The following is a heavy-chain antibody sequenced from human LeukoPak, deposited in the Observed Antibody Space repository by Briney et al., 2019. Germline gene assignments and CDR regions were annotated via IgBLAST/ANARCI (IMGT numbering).Heavy chain of an antibody. CDR2: IYYSGST. CDR1: GGSISSSSYY. D-gene: IGHD5-12*01. V-gene: IGHV4-30-4*01. J-gene: IGHJ4*02. CDR3: ARASVDDRDFDY. Sequence: SETLSLTCTVSGGSISSSSYYWGWIRQPPGKSLEWIGYIYYSGSTYYNPSLKSRVTISVDTSKNQFSLKLSSVTAADTAVYYCARASVDDRDFDYWGQGTLVTVSS.